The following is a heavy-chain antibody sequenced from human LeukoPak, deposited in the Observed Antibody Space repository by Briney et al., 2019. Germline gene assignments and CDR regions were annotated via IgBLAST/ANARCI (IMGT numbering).Heavy chain of an antibody. CDR3: ARGNYGSGSFYYYYMDV. D-gene: IGHD3-10*01. J-gene: IGHJ6*03. Sequence: PSETLSLTCTVSGGSISSYYWSWIRQPPGKGLEWIGYIYYSGSTNYNPSLKSRVTISVDKSKNQFSLKLSSVTAADTAVYYCARGNYGSGSFYYYYMDVWGKGTTVTVSS. CDR1: GGSISSYY. V-gene: IGHV4-59*12. CDR2: IYYSGST.